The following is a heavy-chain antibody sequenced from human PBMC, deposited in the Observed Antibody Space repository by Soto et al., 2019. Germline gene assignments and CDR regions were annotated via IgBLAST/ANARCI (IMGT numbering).Heavy chain of an antibody. Sequence: SETLSLTCSVSGDSISTSYWSWIRQSAGKGLEWIGRTYISGDTNYNPSLKSRVTMSVDTSKNQLSLKLRSVTAADTAVYYCAREYTETVDGPTPFYFDYWGQGTPVTSPQ. D-gene: IGHD6-19*01. CDR3: AREYTETVDGPTPFYFDY. CDR1: GDSISTSY. CDR2: TYISGDT. V-gene: IGHV4-4*07. J-gene: IGHJ4*02.